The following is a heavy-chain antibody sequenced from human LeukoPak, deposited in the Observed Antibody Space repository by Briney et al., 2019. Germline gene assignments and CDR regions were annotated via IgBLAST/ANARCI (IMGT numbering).Heavy chain of an antibody. V-gene: IGHV4-61*08. J-gene: IGHJ6*03. CDR1: GGSVGSAGYY. CDR3: ARVSKKGDYYYYYYMDV. CDR2: IYYSGST. Sequence: PSETLSLTCSVSGGSVGSAGYYWTWIRQPPGGGLEWIGYIYYSGSTNYNPSLKSRVTISVDTSKNQFSLKLSSVTAADTAVYYCARVSKKGDYYYYYYMDVWGKGTTVTVSS.